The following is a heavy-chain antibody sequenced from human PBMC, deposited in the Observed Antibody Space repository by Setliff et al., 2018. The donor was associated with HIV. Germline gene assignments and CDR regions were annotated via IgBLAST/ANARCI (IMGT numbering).Heavy chain of an antibody. CDR3: ARTRAPYFFDF. Sequence: PSETLSLTCSVSGISINGYYWSWIRQSPRTRPEWIGYVSSIGNTNYNPSLKSRVTISVDTSKNQFSLQLNSVTAADTAVYFCARTRAPYFFDFWGQGAQVTVSS. CDR2: VSSIGNT. J-gene: IGHJ4*02. CDR1: GISINGYY. V-gene: IGHV4-4*08. D-gene: IGHD1-26*01.